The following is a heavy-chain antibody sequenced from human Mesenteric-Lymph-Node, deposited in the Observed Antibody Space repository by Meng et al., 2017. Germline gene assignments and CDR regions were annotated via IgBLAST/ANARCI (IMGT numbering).Heavy chain of an antibody. CDR2: INHSGST. D-gene: IGHD3-10*01. Sequence: VQVQESGPGLVKPSGSRSLTCAVAGGSISSSNWWSWVRQPPGKGLEWIGEINHSGSTNYNPSLKSRVTISVDTSKNQFSLKLSSVTAADTAVYYCARITTMVRGVIGYWGQGTLVTVSS. CDR1: GGSISSSNW. CDR3: ARITTMVRGVIGY. V-gene: IGHV4-4*02. J-gene: IGHJ4*02.